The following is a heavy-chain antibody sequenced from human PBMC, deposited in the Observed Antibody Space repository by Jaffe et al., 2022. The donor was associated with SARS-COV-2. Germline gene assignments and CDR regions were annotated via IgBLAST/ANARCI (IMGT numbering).Heavy chain of an antibody. Sequence: QVQLQQSGPGLVKPSQTLSLTCAISGDSVSSNSAAWNWIRQSPSRGLEWLGRTYYRSKWYNDYAVSVKSRITINPDTSKNQFSLQLNSVTPEDTAVYYCARDWGEQPTLNYYYYYGMDVWGQGTTVTVSS. CDR3: ARDWGEQPTLNYYYYYGMDV. CDR1: GDSVSSNSAA. J-gene: IGHJ6*02. V-gene: IGHV6-1*01. CDR2: TYYRSKWYN. D-gene: IGHD3-16*01.